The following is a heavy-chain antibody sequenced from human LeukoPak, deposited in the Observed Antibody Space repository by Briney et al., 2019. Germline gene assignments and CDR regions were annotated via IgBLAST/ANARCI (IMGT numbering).Heavy chain of an antibody. V-gene: IGHV3-21*04. Sequence: GGSLRLSCAASGFTFSSYSMNWVRQAPGKGLEWVSSISSSSSYIYYADSVKGRFTISRDNAKNTLYLQMNSLRAEDTAVYYCAKARGHGQWLVVPFDYWGQGTLVTVSS. CDR2: ISSSSSYI. D-gene: IGHD6-19*01. CDR1: GFTFSSYS. J-gene: IGHJ4*02. CDR3: AKARGHGQWLVVPFDY.